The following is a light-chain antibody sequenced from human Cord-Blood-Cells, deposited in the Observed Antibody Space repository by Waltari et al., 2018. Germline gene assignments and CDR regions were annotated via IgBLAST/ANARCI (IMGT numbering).Light chain of an antibody. V-gene: IGLV2-14*01. CDR3: SSYTSSSTLV. CDR2: EVS. CDR1: SSDAGGSNY. Sequence: QSALTQPASVSGSPGQSITISCPGTSSDAGGSNYVSWYQQQPGKAPKLMIYEVSNRPSGVSNRFSGSKSGNTASLTISGLQAEDEADYYCSSYTSSSTLVFGGGTKLTVL. J-gene: IGLJ3*02.